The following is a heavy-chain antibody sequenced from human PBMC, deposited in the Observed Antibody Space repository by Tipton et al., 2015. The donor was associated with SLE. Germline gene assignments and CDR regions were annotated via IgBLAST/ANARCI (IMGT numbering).Heavy chain of an antibody. CDR3: ARDQGNWGAFDY. D-gene: IGHD7-27*01. J-gene: IGHJ4*02. CDR2: IYYSGST. V-gene: IGHV4-39*07. Sequence: LRLSCTVSGGSISSSSYYWGWIRQPPGKGLEWIGSIYYSGSTYYNPSLKSRVTISVDTSKNQFSLKLSSVTAADTAVYYCARDQGNWGAFDYWGQGTLVTVSS. CDR1: GGSISSSSYY.